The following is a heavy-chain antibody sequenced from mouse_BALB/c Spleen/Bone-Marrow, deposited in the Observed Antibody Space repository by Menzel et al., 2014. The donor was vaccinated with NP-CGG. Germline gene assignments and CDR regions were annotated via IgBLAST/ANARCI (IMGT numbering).Heavy chain of an antibody. J-gene: IGHJ2*01. D-gene: IGHD2-2*01. CDR3: ARSGGYDGFSY. V-gene: IGHV1-7*01. Sequence: VQLQQSGAELAKPGASVKMSCKASGYTFTSYWMHWVKQRPGQGLEWIGYINPSTGYTEYNQKFKDKATSTADKSSSTAYMQLSSLTSEDSAVYYCARSGGYDGFSYWGQGTTLTISS. CDR1: GYTFTSYW. CDR2: INPSTGYT.